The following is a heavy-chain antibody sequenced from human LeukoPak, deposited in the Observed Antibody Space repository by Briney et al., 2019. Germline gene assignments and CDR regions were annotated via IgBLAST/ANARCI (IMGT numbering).Heavy chain of an antibody. V-gene: IGHV1-8*02. J-gene: IGHJ5*02. CDR2: MNPNSGNT. CDR1: GYTFTSYD. D-gene: IGHD2-21*02. Sequence: ASVKVSCKASGYTFTSYDINWVRQATGQGLEWMGWMNPNSGNTGYAQKFQGRVTMTRNTPISTAYMELSSLRSEDTAVYYCATTLAYCGGDCYSEIDPWGQGTLVTVSS. CDR3: ATTLAYCGGDCYSEIDP.